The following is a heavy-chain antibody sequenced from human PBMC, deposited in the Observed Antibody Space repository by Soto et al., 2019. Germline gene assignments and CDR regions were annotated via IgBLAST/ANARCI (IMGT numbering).Heavy chain of an antibody. V-gene: IGHV3-64*01. CDR2: ISNNGAHT. CDR3: ARRGYGSRWPNVYMDV. CDR1: GFTFSNYE. D-gene: IGHD6-13*01. Sequence: EAQLVESGGGLVQPGGSLRLSCAASGFTFSNYEMHWVRHAPGKGLEYVSGISNNGAHTDYAKSVKGRFTISRDNSENTLYLQMGSLRAEDMALFSCARRGYGSRWPNVYMDVWGKGTTVTVSS. J-gene: IGHJ6*03.